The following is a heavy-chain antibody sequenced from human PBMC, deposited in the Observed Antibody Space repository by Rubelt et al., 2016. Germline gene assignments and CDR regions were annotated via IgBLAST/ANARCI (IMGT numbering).Heavy chain of an antibody. CDR3: AINYGGNSVEGVGPHFDY. CDR2: NPSGGST. D-gene: IGHD4-23*01. J-gene: IGHJ4*02. V-gene: IGHV1-46*01. Sequence: NPSGGSTSYAQKFQGGVTMTRDTSTSTVYMELSSLRSEDTAVYYCAINYGGNSVEGVGPHFDYWGQGTLVTVSS.